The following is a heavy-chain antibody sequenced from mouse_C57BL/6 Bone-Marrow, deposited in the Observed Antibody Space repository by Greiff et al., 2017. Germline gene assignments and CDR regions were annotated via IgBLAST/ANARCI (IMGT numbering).Heavy chain of an antibody. J-gene: IGHJ1*03. Sequence: QVQLQQPGTELVKPGASVKMSCKASGYTFTSYWMPWVKQRPGQGLEWIGNINPTNGGTNYNEKFKSKATLTLDKSSSTAYMQLSSLTSEDSAGYYCARTRLSSWYFDVRGTRTTANGSS. CDR2: INPTNGGT. V-gene: IGHV1-53*01. CDR3: ARTRLSSWYFDV. CDR1: GYTFTSYW.